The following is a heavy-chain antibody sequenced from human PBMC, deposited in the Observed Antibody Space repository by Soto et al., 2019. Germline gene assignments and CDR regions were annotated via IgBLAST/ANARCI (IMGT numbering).Heavy chain of an antibody. CDR1: GGSFSGYY. CDR3: ARDKITGLFDY. D-gene: IGHD2-8*02. Sequence: QVQLQQWGAGLLKPSETLSLTCAVYGGSFSGYYWTWIRQPPGTGLEWFGYINHSGSTNYNPSLKSRVTISVDTTKNQFSLKLTSVTAADTAVYYCARDKITGLFDYWGQGTLVTPSS. V-gene: IGHV4-34*01. J-gene: IGHJ4*02. CDR2: INHSGST.